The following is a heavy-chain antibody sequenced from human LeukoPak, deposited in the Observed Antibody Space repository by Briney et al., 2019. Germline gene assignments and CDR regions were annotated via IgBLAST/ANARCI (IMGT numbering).Heavy chain of an antibody. CDR1: GFTFSSYT. J-gene: IGHJ4*02. D-gene: IGHD4-17*01. CDR2: IGTGGGT. V-gene: IGHV3-23*01. CDR3: AKRVTVTTKYFDS. Sequence: GGSLRLSCAAAGFTFSSYTMSWVRQAPGQGLEWISVIGTGGGTHYAESVRGRFTISRSNFKNTLYLQMNSLRAEDTAVYYCAKRVTVTTKYFDSWGQGTLVTVSS.